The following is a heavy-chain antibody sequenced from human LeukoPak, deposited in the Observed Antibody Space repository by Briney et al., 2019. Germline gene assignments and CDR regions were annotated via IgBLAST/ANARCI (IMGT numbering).Heavy chain of an antibody. J-gene: IGHJ4*02. CDR2: IYYSGST. Sequence: SETLSLTCTVSGGSISSYYWSWIRQPPGKGLEWIGYIYYSGSTNYNPSLKSRVTISVDTSKNQFSLKLSSVTAADTAVYYCATTPVSTVTPRFDYWGQGTLVTVSS. V-gene: IGHV4-59*01. D-gene: IGHD4-17*01. CDR3: ATTPVSTVTPRFDY. CDR1: GGSISSYY.